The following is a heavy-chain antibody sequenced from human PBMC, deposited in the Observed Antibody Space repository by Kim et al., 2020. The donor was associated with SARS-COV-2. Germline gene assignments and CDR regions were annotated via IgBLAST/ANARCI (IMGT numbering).Heavy chain of an antibody. Sequence: SVKSRFTSSRDDSRNTAYLEMNGLKTEDTAVYYCTRIPATALAFWDAFDIWGQGTMVTVSS. J-gene: IGHJ3*02. V-gene: IGHV3-73*01. D-gene: IGHD3-3*02. CDR3: TRIPATALAFWDAFDI.